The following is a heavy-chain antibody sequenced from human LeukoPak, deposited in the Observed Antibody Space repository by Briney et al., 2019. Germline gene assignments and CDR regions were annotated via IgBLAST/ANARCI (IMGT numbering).Heavy chain of an antibody. J-gene: IGHJ4*02. D-gene: IGHD5-18*01. Sequence: PGGSLRLSCAASGFTFSSYWMSWVRQAPGKGLEWVANIKQDGSEKYYVDSVKGRFTISRDNAKNSLYLQMNSLRAEDTAVYYCAKVPSQSYGPFDYWGQGTLVTVSS. V-gene: IGHV3-7*01. CDR2: IKQDGSEK. CDR1: GFTFSSYW. CDR3: AKVPSQSYGPFDY.